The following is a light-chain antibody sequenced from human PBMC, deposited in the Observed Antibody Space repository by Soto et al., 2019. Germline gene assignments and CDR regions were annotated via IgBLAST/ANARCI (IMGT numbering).Light chain of an antibody. CDR2: NAS. J-gene: IGKJ4*01. CDR1: QSVRSY. Sequence: EIVLTQSPATLSLSPGEKATLSCRASQSVRSYLAWSQQKPGQAPRLLIYNASNRATVIPARFSGSGSGTAFTLTISSLEPDDFAVYYCQQRSSCHALTFGGGTKVEIK. V-gene: IGKV3-11*01. CDR3: QQRSSCHALT.